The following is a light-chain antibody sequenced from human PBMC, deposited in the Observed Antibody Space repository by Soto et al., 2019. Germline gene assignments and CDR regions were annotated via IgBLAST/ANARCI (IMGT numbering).Light chain of an antibody. Sequence: DIQMTQSPSSVSASVGDRVTITCRATQVISSWLAWYQQKPGKAPKLLIYATSNLQSGVPSRFSSSGSGTDFTLTITSLQPEDFATYYCQQANSFPYTFGQWTKLEIK. CDR1: QVISSW. V-gene: IGKV1-12*01. J-gene: IGKJ2*01. CDR3: QQANSFPYT. CDR2: ATS.